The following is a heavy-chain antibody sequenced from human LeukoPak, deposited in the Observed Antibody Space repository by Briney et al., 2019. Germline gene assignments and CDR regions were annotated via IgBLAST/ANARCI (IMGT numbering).Heavy chain of an antibody. CDR1: GFTFDSYA. D-gene: IGHD4-17*01. J-gene: IGHJ4*02. CDR2: ISGSGGRT. CDR3: AKDYGDYGSDY. Sequence: GGSLRLSCAASGFTFDSYAMTWVRQAPGKGLEWVSTISGSGGRTFYGDSVKGRFTISRDKSKNTLYLQMNSLRAEDTAVYYCAKDYGDYGSDYWGQGTLVTVSS. V-gene: IGHV3-23*01.